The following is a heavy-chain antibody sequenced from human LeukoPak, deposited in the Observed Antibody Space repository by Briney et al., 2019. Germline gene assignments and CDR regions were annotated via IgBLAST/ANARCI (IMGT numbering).Heavy chain of an antibody. V-gene: IGHV3-23*01. CDR3: AKMGVNSGWNFYFDH. J-gene: IGHJ4*02. CDR2: ISNTGGTT. D-gene: IGHD5-12*01. Sequence: PGGSLRLSCATSGFTFSSYAMSWVRQAPGKGLAWVSGISNTGGTTYYADSVKGRYTISRDNSKNTLYLQMNSLRVDESAIYNRAKMGVNSGWNFYFDHWGQGTLVSVSS. CDR1: GFTFSSYA.